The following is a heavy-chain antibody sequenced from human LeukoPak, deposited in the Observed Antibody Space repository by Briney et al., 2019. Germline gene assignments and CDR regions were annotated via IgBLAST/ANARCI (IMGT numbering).Heavy chain of an antibody. Sequence: PSETLSLTCTVSGGSISSGGYYWSWIRQHPGKGLEWIGYIYYSGSTYYNPSLKSRVTISVDTSKNQFSLKLSSVTAADTAVYYCARRGTTTGFDYWGQGTLVTVSS. CDR2: IYYSGST. D-gene: IGHD2/OR15-2a*01. CDR1: GGSISSGGYY. V-gene: IGHV4-31*03. CDR3: ARRGTTTGFDY. J-gene: IGHJ4*02.